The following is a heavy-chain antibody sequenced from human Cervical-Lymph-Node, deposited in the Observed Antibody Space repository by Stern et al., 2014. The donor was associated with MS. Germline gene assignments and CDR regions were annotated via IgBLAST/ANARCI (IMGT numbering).Heavy chain of an antibody. D-gene: IGHD2-2*01. Sequence: VQLVESGGGVVKSGRSLRLSCAASGFTFSSYGMHWVRQAPGKGLEWVAGIWSDGGNKSYADSLMGRFTISRDNSKNTLYLPMNTLRAEYTAVYCCARDNDIVVLPAALDYWGQGTLVTVSS. CDR1: GFTFSSYG. J-gene: IGHJ4*02. CDR3: ARDNDIVVLPAALDY. V-gene: IGHV3-33*01. CDR2: IWSDGGNK.